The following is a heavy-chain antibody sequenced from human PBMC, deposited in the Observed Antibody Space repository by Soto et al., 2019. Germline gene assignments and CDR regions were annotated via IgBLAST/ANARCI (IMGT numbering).Heavy chain of an antibody. J-gene: IGHJ4*02. CDR1: GFTFSTYA. V-gene: IGHV3-30*18. CDR2: ISYDGTNK. D-gene: IGHD6-19*01. CDR3: VKSHSIGWYHLDY. Sequence: QVHLVESGGGVVQPGRSLRLSCAASGFTFSTYAMHWVRQAPGKGLEWVAVISYDGTNKYYADSVKGRFTISRDNSKNTLFLQMNSLSTEDTAVYYCVKSHSIGWYHLDYWGQGTLVTASS.